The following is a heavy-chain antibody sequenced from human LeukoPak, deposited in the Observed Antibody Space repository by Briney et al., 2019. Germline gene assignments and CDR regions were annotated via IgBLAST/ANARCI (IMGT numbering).Heavy chain of an antibody. CDR1: GFTFSDFA. CDR2: IWFDGTNK. Sequence: PSGGSLRLSCAASGFTFSDFAMHWVRQAPGKGLEWVAVIWFDGTNKYYADSVKGRFTISRDNSRNTLYLQMNSLRADDTAVYYCARDRLGENWFDPWGLGTLVTVSS. V-gene: IGHV3-33*01. J-gene: IGHJ5*02. D-gene: IGHD6-25*01. CDR3: ARDRLGENWFDP.